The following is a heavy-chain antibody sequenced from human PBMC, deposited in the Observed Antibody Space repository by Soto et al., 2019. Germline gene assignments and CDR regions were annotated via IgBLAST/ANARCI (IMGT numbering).Heavy chain of an antibody. CDR2: ISAYNGNT. CDR1: GYTFTSYG. Sequence: QVQLVQSGAEVKKPGASVKVSCKASGYTFTSYGISWVRQAPGQGLEWMGWISAYNGNTNYAQKLQGRVTMTTDTSTSTVYMELRSLRSDDTAVYYCASHPIVVVPATYFDYWGQGTLVTVSS. J-gene: IGHJ4*02. V-gene: IGHV1-18*01. D-gene: IGHD2-2*01. CDR3: ASHPIVVVPATYFDY.